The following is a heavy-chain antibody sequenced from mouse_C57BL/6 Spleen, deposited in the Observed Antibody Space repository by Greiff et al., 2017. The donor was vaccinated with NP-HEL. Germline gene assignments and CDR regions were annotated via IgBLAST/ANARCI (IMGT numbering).Heavy chain of an antibody. CDR1: GYTFTSYW. D-gene: IGHD2-4*01. CDR3: ARGGVYYDYDGRSDWFAY. CDR2: IDSSDSYT. Sequence: QVQLQQPGAELVMPGASVKLSCKASGYTFTSYWMHWVKQRPGQGLEWIGEIDSSDSYTNYNQKFKGKSTLTVAKSSRTAHMQLSSLTSEDSAVYYCARGGVYYDYDGRSDWFAYWGQGTLVTVSA. V-gene: IGHV1-69*01. J-gene: IGHJ3*01.